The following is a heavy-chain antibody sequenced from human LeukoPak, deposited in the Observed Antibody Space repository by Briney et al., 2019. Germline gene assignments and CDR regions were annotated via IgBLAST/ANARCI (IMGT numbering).Heavy chain of an antibody. J-gene: IGHJ6*03. CDR2: ISGSGGST. Sequence: GGSLRLSCAASGFTFSSYAMSWVRQAPGKGLEWVSAISGSGGSTYYADSVKGRFTISRDNSKNSLHLQMNSLRTEDTALYYCAKDYEDYYGSGSYVCMDVWGKGTTVTVSS. CDR3: AKDYEDYYGSGSYVCMDV. V-gene: IGHV3-23*01. CDR1: GFTFSSYA. D-gene: IGHD3-10*01.